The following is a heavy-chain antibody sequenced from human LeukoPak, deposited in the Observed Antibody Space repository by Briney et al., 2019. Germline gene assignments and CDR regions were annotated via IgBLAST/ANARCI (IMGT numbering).Heavy chain of an antibody. CDR3: ARDDVPYSA. J-gene: IGHJ5*02. Sequence: KPSETLSLTCTVSGGSVSSGSFYWSWIRQPPGKGLEWIGYIYYSGGTKYNPSLNSRVTISIDTSNNQFSLKLNSATAADTAVYYCARDDVPYSAWGQGTPSPSPQ. CDR1: GGSVSSGSFY. V-gene: IGHV4-61*01. CDR2: IYYSGGT. D-gene: IGHD2-15*01.